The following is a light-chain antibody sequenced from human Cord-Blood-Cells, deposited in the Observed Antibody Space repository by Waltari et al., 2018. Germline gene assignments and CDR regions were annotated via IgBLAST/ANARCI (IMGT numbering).Light chain of an antibody. CDR3: SSYTSSSTLVYV. Sequence: QSALTQPASVSGSPGQSITISCTGTSSDAGGYHYVSWYQQHPGKAPKLMIYDVSNRPSGVSNRFSGSKSGNTASLTISGLQAEDEADYYCSSYTSSSTLVYVFGTGTKVTVL. CDR1: SSDAGGYHY. V-gene: IGLV2-14*01. CDR2: DVS. J-gene: IGLJ1*01.